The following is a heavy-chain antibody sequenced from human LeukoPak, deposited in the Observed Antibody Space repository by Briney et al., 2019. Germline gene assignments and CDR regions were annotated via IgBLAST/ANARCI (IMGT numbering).Heavy chain of an antibody. J-gene: IGHJ4*02. Sequence: GRSLRLSCAASGFTFSNFAMHWVRQAPGKGLEWVAVISYDGSIKYYADSVKGRFTISRDNSKNTLYLQMSSLRAEDMAVYYCVKDSGYSYGSSSPLGYWGQGTLVTVSS. V-gene: IGHV3-30*14. CDR1: GFTFSNFA. D-gene: IGHD5-18*01. CDR3: VKDSGYSYGSSSPLGY. CDR2: ISYDGSIK.